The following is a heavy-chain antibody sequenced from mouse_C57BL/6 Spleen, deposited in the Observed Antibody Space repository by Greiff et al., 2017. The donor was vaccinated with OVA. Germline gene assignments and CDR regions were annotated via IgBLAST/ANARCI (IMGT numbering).Heavy chain of an antibody. CDR3: ARSLTTVVAEGFAY. Sequence: VKLMESGAELARPGASVKLSCKASGYTFTSYGISWVKQRTGQGLEWIGEIYPRSGNTYYNEKFKGKATLTADKSSSTAYMELRSLTSEDSAVYFCARSLTTVVAEGFAYWGQGTLVTVSA. D-gene: IGHD1-1*01. CDR2: IYPRSGNT. CDR1: GYTFTSYG. J-gene: IGHJ3*01. V-gene: IGHV1-81*01.